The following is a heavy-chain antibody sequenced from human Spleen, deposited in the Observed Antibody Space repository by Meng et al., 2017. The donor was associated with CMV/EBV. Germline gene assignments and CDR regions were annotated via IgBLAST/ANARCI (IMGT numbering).Heavy chain of an antibody. D-gene: IGHD3-22*01. CDR1: GFTFSSYS. J-gene: IGHJ6*02. V-gene: IGHV3-21*01. Sequence: GGSLRLSCAASGFTFSSYSMNWVRQAPGKGLEWVSSISSSSSYIYYADSVKGRFTISRDNAKNSLYLQMNSLRAKDTAVYYCARGGFGSGSFRGMDVWGQGTTVTVSS. CDR3: ARGGFGSGSFRGMDV. CDR2: ISSSSSYI.